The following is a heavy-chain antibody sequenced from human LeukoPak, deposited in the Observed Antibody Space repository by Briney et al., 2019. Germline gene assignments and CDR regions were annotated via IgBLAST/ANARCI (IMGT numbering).Heavy chain of an antibody. CDR3: ARDPNGSQHFDY. CDR2: INPNSGGT. CDR1: GYTFTGYY. Sequence: ASVKVSCKASGYTFTGYYMHWVRQAPGQGLEWMGWINPNSGGTNYAQKFQGRVTMTRDTSISTAYMELSRLRSDDTAVYYCARDPNGSQHFDYWGQGTLVTVSS. V-gene: IGHV1-2*02. D-gene: IGHD1-1*01. J-gene: IGHJ4*02.